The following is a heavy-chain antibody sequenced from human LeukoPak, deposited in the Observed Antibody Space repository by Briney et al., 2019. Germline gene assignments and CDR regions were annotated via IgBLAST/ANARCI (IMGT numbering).Heavy chain of an antibody. CDR2: IIPIFGTA. CDR1: RGTFSSYA. V-gene: IGHV1-69*13. Sequence: GASVKVSCTASRGTFSSYAISWVRQAPGQGLEWMGGIIPIFGTANYAQKFQGRVTITADESTSTAYMELSSLRSEDTAVYYCARGAGYSTLPYYYGMDVWGKGTTVTVSS. J-gene: IGHJ6*04. CDR3: ARGAGYSTLPYYYGMDV. D-gene: IGHD5-24*01.